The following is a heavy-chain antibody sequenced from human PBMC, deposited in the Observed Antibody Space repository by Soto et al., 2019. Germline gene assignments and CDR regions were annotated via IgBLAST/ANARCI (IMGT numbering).Heavy chain of an antibody. CDR1: GGSVSRGGYY. CDR2: IYYSGST. V-gene: IGHV4-31*03. D-gene: IGHD3-22*01. J-gene: IGHJ4*02. CDR3: ARVRYYDSSGYYPFDY. Sequence: PSETLPLTCTVSGGSVSRGGYYGSGIRQHPGKGLEWIGYIYYSGSTYYNPSLKSRVTISVDTSKNQFSLKLSSVTAADTAVYYCARVRYYDSSGYYPFDYWGQGTLVTVSA.